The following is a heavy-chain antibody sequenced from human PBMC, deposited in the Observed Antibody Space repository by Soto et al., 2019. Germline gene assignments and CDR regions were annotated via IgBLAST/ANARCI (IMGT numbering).Heavy chain of an antibody. V-gene: IGHV1-3*01. CDR3: ARRSVYSFYDY. J-gene: IGHJ4*02. CDR1: GYTFTSYA. D-gene: IGHD3-22*01. Sequence: ASVKVSCKASGYTFTSYAMHWVRQAPGQRLEWMGWINAGNGNTKYSQKFQGRVTITRDTSASTAYMELSSLRSEDTAVDYCARRSVYSFYDYGGQGPLVPVSS. CDR2: INAGNGNT.